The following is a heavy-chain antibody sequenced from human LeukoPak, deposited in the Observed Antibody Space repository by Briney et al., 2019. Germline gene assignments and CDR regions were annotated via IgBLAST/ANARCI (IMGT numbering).Heavy chain of an antibody. Sequence: VASVKVSCKASGYTFTGYYMHWVRQAPGQGLEWMGWINPNSGGTNYAQKFQGRVTMTRDTSISTAYMELSRLRSDDTAVYYCASNMEMATIFPIQHWGQGTLVTVSS. D-gene: IGHD5-24*01. CDR1: GYTFTGYY. CDR3: ASNMEMATIFPIQH. CDR2: INPNSGGT. V-gene: IGHV1-2*02. J-gene: IGHJ1*01.